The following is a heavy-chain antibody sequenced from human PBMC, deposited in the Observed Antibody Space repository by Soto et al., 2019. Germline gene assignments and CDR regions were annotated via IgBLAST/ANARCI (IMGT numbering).Heavy chain of an antibody. CDR3: AGDLFAGDDY. CDR2: INHSGIT. CDR1: GVSFICYY. Sequence: SDTLSLTCAFYGVSFICYYWSLIRPPPGKGLEWIGEINHSGITNYNPSLKSLVTISVDPSKNQFPLKLSSVPAADTAVYYCAGDLFAGDDYGGQGTLVTVSS. V-gene: IGHV4-34*01. J-gene: IGHJ4*02.